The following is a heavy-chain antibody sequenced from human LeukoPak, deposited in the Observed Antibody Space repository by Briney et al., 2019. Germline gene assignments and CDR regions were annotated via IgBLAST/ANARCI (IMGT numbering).Heavy chain of an antibody. CDR3: AKDIRPFTMVRGWGRPDY. Sequence: GGSLRLSCAASGFTFDDYAMHWVRQAPGKGLEGVAGISWNSGSISYADSVKGRLTISRDNAKNSLYLQMNSLRAEDTALYYSAKDIRPFTMVRGWGRPDYWGQGTLVTVSS. J-gene: IGHJ4*02. D-gene: IGHD3-10*01. V-gene: IGHV3-9*01. CDR2: ISWNSGSI. CDR1: GFTFDDYA.